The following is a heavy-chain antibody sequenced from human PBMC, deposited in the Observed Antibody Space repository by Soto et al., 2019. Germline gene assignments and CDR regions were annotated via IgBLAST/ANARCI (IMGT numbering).Heavy chain of an antibody. CDR3: ARGPLVVLNYFES. V-gene: IGHV1-69*02. Sequence: QVQLVQSGTEVKKPGSSVKVSCKASGGTFRNYPINWVRQAPGQGLEWMGSIFPLTDIPDYAQNFQARLTISADKSTSTAYMELGSLTSDDTATYFCARGPLVVLNYFESWGQGTLVTVSS. J-gene: IGHJ4*02. CDR2: IFPLTDIP. CDR1: GGTFRNYP.